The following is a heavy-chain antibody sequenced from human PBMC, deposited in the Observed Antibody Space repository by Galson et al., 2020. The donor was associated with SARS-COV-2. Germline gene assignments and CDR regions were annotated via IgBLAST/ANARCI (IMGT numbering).Heavy chain of an antibody. CDR1: GYTFINLG. J-gene: IGHJ4*02. V-gene: IGHV1-18*01. CDR2: NATHNGDT. D-gene: IGHD3-10*01. Sequence: ASVTVSCEASGYTFINLGITWVRQAPGQGLEWMGWNATHNGDTNYAQKFRGRISMTADTSTSTAYMELRSLRSDDTAMYYCARGPDRYFGAGSYYAFGYWGQGALVTVSS. CDR3: ARGPDRYFGAGSYYAFGY.